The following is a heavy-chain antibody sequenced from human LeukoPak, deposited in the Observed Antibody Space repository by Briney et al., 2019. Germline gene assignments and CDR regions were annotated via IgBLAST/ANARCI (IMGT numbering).Heavy chain of an antibody. CDR1: GFTFSSYW. CDR3: ASGYRYFDY. Sequence: GGSLRLSCTASGFTFSSYWMHWVRQAPGKGLVWVSRIISDGSSTSYADSVKGRFTISRDNAKNTLYLQMNSLRAEDTAVYYCASGYRYFDYWGQGTLVTVSS. V-gene: IGHV3-74*01. D-gene: IGHD2-2*03. J-gene: IGHJ4*02. CDR2: IISDGSST.